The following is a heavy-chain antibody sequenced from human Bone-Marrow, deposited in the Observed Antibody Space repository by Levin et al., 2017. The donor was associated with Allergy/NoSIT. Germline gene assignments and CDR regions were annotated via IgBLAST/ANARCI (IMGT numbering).Heavy chain of an antibody. Sequence: GGSLRLSCAASGFTFSRSCMTWVRQAPGKGLEWVANIRQDGSEKHYVDSLKGRFTISRDNAKNLLYLEMSSLRGEDTALYFCTRDPYDTGPVADFGAFDVWGQGTMVTVSS. CDR2: IRQDGSEK. CDR3: TRDPYDTGPVADFGAFDV. D-gene: IGHD6-19*01. CDR1: GFTFSRSC. J-gene: IGHJ3*01. V-gene: IGHV3-7*01.